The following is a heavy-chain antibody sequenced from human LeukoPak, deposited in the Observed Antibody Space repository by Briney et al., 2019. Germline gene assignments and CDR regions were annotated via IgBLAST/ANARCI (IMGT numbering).Heavy chain of an antibody. CDR3: ARDGGGGTWLKKANWFDS. CDR2: INPTGGTT. D-gene: IGHD2-15*01. V-gene: IGHV1-46*01. Sequence: ASVKLSFKASGYTFTTYYMHWVRQAPGQGLEWMGIINPTGGTTFYPHKFQGRVTMTRDTSTSTFYMDLSSLKSEDTAVYYCARDGGGGTWLKKANWFDSWGQGTLVIVSS. J-gene: IGHJ5*01. CDR1: GYTFTTYY.